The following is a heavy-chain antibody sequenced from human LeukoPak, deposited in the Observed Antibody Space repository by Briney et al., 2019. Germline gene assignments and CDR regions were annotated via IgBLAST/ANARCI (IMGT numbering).Heavy chain of an antibody. Sequence: SVKVSCKASGGTFSSYAISWVRQAPGQGLEWMGGIIPIFGTANYAQKFQGRVTITTDESTSTAYMELSSLRSEDTAVYYCAREREYVLRFLEWLPDAFDIWGQGTMVTVSS. CDR1: GGTFSSYA. J-gene: IGHJ3*02. D-gene: IGHD3-3*01. CDR2: IIPIFGTA. CDR3: AREREYVLRFLEWLPDAFDI. V-gene: IGHV1-69*05.